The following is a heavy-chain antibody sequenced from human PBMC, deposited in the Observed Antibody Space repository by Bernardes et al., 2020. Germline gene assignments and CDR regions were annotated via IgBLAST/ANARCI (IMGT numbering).Heavy chain of an antibody. CDR2: MNPNNGNT. V-gene: IGHV1-8*01. D-gene: IGHD3-22*01. J-gene: IGHJ4*02. CDR1: GYTFTSYD. CDR3: AGSEGWLSLLGFDN. Sequence: AAVKVTCKASGYTFTSYDINWVRQATGQGLEWMGWMNPNNGNTVYAQKFQGRVTMTRNTSISTAYMEVSRLRSEDTAVYYCAGSEGWLSLLGFDNWGQGTLVTISS.